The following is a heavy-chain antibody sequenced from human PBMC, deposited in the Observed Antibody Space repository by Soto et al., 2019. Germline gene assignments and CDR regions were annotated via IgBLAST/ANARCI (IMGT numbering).Heavy chain of an antibody. D-gene: IGHD3-16*01. CDR1: GYTFTSCY. V-gene: IGHV1-46*01. J-gene: IGHJ4*02. Sequence: ASVKVSCKASGYTFTSCYMHWVRQAPGQGLEWMGIINPSGGSTSYAQKFQGRVTMTRDTSTSTVYMELSSLRSEDTAVYYCARVTITYYFDYWGQGTLVTVSS. CDR3: ARVTITYYFDY. CDR2: INPSGGST.